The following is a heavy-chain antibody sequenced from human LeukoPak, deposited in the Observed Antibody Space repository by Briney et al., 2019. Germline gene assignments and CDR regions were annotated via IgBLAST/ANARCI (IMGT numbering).Heavy chain of an antibody. J-gene: IGHJ4*02. V-gene: IGHV3-21*01. CDR2: IGSVTTYI. CDR3: ARELDGIQDFDY. D-gene: IGHD1-1*01. CDR1: GFTFSDYT. Sequence: GGSLRLSCAASGFTFSDYTMNWVRQAPGKGLEWVSSIGSVTTYIYYADSLKGRFTISRDNAKNSLYLQMNSLRAEDTAVYYCARELDGIQDFDYWGQGTLVTVSS.